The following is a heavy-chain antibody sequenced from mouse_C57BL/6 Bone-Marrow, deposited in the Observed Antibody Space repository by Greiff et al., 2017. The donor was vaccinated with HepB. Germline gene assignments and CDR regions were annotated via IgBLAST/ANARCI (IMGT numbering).Heavy chain of an antibody. CDR3: ARVDYSNYERSYFDY. D-gene: IGHD2-5*01. CDR1: GYAFSSSW. Sequence: QVQLQQSGPELVKPGASVKISCKASGYAFSSSWMNWVKQRPGKGLEWIGRIYPGDGDTNYNGKFKGKATLTADKSSSTAYMQLSSLTSEDSAVYFCARVDYSNYERSYFDYWGQGTTLTVSS. J-gene: IGHJ2*01. CDR2: IYPGDGDT. V-gene: IGHV1-82*01.